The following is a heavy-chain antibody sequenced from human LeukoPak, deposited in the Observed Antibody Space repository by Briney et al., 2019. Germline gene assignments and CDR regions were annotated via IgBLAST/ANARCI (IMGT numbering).Heavy chain of an antibody. CDR3: AKDQYYDILTGYHPFDP. CDR2: ISWNSGSI. CDR1: GFTFSSYA. D-gene: IGHD3-9*01. Sequence: GGSLRLSCAASGFTFSSYAMHWVRQAPGKGLEWVSGISWNSGSIGYADSVKGRFTISRDNAKNSLYLQMNSLRAEDTALYYCAKDQYYDILTGYHPFDPWGQGTLVTVSS. J-gene: IGHJ5*02. V-gene: IGHV3-9*01.